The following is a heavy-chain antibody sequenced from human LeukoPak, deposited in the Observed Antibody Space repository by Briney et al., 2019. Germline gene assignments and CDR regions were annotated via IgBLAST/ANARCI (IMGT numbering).Heavy chain of an antibody. Sequence: ASVTVSCKASGYTFTDYYMHWVQQAPGKGREWMGRVDPEDGETIYAEKFQGRLTITADTSTDTAYMELSSLRSEDTAVYYCGTIPVVVATKKYYYYYYMDVWGKGTTVTVSS. CDR2: VDPEDGET. CDR1: GYTFTDYY. CDR3: GTIPVVVATKKYYYYYYMDV. D-gene: IGHD2-15*01. V-gene: IGHV1-69-2*01. J-gene: IGHJ6*03.